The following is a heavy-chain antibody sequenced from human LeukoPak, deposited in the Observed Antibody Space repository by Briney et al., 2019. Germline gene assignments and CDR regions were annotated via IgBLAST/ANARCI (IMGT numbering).Heavy chain of an antibody. CDR2: ISSSSSSI. CDR1: GFTFSSYS. J-gene: IGHJ4*02. V-gene: IGHV3-48*01. D-gene: IGHD3-10*01. Sequence: GGSLRLSCAASGFTFSSYSMNWVRQAPGKGLEWVSYISSSSSSIYYADSVKGRFTISRDNAKDSLYLQMNRLRAEDTAVYCCATYGSGSYYFDYWGQGTLVTVSS. CDR3: ATYGSGSYYFDY.